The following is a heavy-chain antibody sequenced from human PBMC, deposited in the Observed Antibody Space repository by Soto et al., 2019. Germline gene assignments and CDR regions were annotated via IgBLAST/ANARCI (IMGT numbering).Heavy chain of an antibody. CDR2: TIPISPTP. V-gene: IGHV1-69*12. Sequence: QVQLVQSGGEVKKPGSSVTVSCKASGGTFGNSAISWVRQAPGQGLEWMGGTIPISPTPDYAQTFPGRVTITADGSTSTAYVAWPGLRSADTAVYYCAREKERLPPGGNYSSGMDVWGPGTAVTVSS. CDR3: AREKERLPPGGNYSSGMDV. CDR1: GGTFGNSA. D-gene: IGHD6-25*01. J-gene: IGHJ6*02.